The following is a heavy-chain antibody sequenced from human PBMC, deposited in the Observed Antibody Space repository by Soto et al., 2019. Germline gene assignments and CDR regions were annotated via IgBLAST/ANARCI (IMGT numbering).Heavy chain of an antibody. CDR1: GFTFSSYA. CDR2: ISGSGGST. CDR3: AKGALYCSGGSCYSYYYYGMDV. Sequence: GGSLRLSCAASGFTFSSYAMSWVRQAPGKGLEWVSAISGSGGSTYYADSAKGRFTISRDNSKNTLYLQMNSLRAEDTAVYYCAKGALYCSGGSCYSYYYYGMDVWGQGTTVTVSS. V-gene: IGHV3-23*01. D-gene: IGHD2-15*01. J-gene: IGHJ6*02.